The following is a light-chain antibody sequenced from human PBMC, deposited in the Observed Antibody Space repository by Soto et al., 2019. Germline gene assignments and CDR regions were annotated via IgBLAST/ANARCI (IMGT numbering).Light chain of an antibody. V-gene: IGKV1-39*01. CDR3: QQNFGTPRT. CDR2: AAS. J-gene: IGKJ1*01. Sequence: DFQLSQSPSALAASAGDRVTITCRASENIRSYLNWYQQKLGKAPEVLIYAASKLQRGVPLRFSGSGSGTDFTLNITRLQPEDFATYYCQQNFGTPRTFGQGTKV. CDR1: ENIRSY.